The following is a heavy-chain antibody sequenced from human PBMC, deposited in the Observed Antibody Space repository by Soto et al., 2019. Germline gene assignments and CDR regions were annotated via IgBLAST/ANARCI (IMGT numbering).Heavy chain of an antibody. CDR3: ARGLAALPVFAFDI. Sequence: GSGPTLVNPTQTLTLTCSFSGFSLSTSGVGVGWIRQPPGKALEWLAHIYWSGDEHYRPSLKSRLSITKDTAKNQVVLTMTNMDPVGTATYYCARGLAALPVFAFDIWGQGTMVTVSS. J-gene: IGHJ3*02. CDR1: GFSLSTSGVG. D-gene: IGHD6-25*01. CDR2: IYWSGDE. V-gene: IGHV2-5*01.